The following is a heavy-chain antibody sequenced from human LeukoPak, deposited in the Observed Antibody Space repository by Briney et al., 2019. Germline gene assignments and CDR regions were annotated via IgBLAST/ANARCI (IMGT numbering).Heavy chain of an antibody. J-gene: IGHJ4*02. CDR3: ARATTVTTLSSFDY. CDR1: GGSFSGYY. Sequence: SETLSLTCAVYGGSFSGYYWSWIRQPPGKGLEWIGEINHSGSTNYNPSLKSRVTISVDTSKNKFSLKLSSVTAADTAVYYCARATTVTTLSSFDYWGQGTLVTVSS. CDR2: INHSGST. V-gene: IGHV4-34*01. D-gene: IGHD4-17*01.